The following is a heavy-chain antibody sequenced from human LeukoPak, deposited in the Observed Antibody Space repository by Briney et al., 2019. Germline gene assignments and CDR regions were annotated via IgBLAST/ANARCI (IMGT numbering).Heavy chain of an antibody. Sequence: GRSLRLSCAASGFTFEDHVMHWVRQAPGKGLEWVSSISWSGDRMGYADAVKGRFTTSRDNAKNSLFLQMNSLRVEDTALYYCAKDLGGSATTVWGQGTLATVSS. CDR2: ISWSGDRM. CDR1: GFTFEDHV. CDR3: AKDLGGSATTV. D-gene: IGHD2-2*01. J-gene: IGHJ4*02. V-gene: IGHV3-9*01.